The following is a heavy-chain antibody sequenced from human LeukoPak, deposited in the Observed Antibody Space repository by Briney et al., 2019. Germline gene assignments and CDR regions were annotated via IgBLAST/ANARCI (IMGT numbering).Heavy chain of an antibody. CDR2: ISYDGSNK. V-gene: IGHV3-30*18. Sequence: GGSLRLSCAASGFTFSSYGMHWVRQAPGKGLEWVAVISYDGSNKYYADSVKGRFTISRDNSKNTLYLQMNSLRAEDTAVYYCAKDHGRWWTFDYWGQGTLVTVSS. CDR1: GFTFSSYG. CDR3: AKDHGRWWTFDY. D-gene: IGHD2-15*01. J-gene: IGHJ4*02.